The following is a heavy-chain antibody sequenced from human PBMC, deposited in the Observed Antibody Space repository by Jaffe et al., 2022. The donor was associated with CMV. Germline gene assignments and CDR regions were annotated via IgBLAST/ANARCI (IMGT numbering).Heavy chain of an antibody. Sequence: EVQLVESGGGLVQPGGSLRLSCAASGFTFSSYWMSWVRQAPGKGLEWVANIKQDGSEKYYVDSVKGRFTISRDNAKNSLYLQMNSLRAEDTAVYYCARDHEYSSSSGYYYGMDVWGQGTTVTVSS. CDR3: ARDHEYSSSSGYYYGMDV. CDR2: IKQDGSEK. D-gene: IGHD6-6*01. CDR1: GFTFSSYW. V-gene: IGHV3-7*01. J-gene: IGHJ6*02.